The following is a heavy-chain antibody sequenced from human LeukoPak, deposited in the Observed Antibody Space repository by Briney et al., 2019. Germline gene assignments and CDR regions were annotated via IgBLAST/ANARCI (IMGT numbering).Heavy chain of an antibody. CDR1: GYTLTELS. V-gene: IGHV1-46*01. J-gene: IGHJ3*02. CDR3: ASRRGYEDAFDI. Sequence: ASVTVSCKVSGYTLTELSMHWVRHAPGQGLEWMGIFNPSGGNTRYAQKFQGRVTMTSDTSTSTVYLDLSSLRSEDTAVYYCASRRGYEDAFDIWGQGTMVTVSS. CDR2: FNPSGGNT. D-gene: IGHD5-12*01.